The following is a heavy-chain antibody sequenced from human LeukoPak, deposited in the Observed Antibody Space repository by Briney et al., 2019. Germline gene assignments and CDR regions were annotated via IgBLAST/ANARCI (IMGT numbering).Heavy chain of an antibody. J-gene: IGHJ6*03. CDR3: AKGGPITMIVVALGDYYYMDV. Sequence: GSLRLSCAASGFTFSSYAMSWVRQAPGKGLEWVSAISGSGGSTYYADSVKGRFTISRDNSKNTLYLQMNSLRAEDTAVYYCAKGGPITMIVVALGDYYYMDVWGKGTTVTISS. CDR1: GFTFSSYA. CDR2: ISGSGGST. V-gene: IGHV3-23*01. D-gene: IGHD3-22*01.